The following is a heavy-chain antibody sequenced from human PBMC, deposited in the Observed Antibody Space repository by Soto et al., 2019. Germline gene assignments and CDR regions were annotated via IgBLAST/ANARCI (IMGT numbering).Heavy chain of an antibody. CDR1: GGSFSGYY. D-gene: IGHD6-6*01. V-gene: IGHV4-34*01. CDR3: ARGRQLVDYYYYYMDV. Sequence: QVQLQQWGAGLLKPSETLSLTCAVYGGSFSGYYWSWIRQPPGKGLEWIGEINHSGSTNYNPSLKSRVTISVDTFKNQFSLKLSSVTAADTAVYYCARGRQLVDYYYYYMDVWGKGTTVTVSS. J-gene: IGHJ6*03. CDR2: INHSGST.